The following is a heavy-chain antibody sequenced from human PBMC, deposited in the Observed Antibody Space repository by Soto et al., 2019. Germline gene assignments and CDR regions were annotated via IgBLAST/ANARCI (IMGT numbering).Heavy chain of an antibody. CDR1: GGSISSYY. Sequence: PSETLSLTCTVSGGSISSYYWSWIRQPPGKGLEWIGYIYYSGSTNYNPSLKSRVTISVDTSKNQFSLKLSSVTAADTAVYYCARVNCGGACYHDYWGQGTLVTVSS. D-gene: IGHD2-21*02. CDR2: IYYSGST. J-gene: IGHJ4*02. V-gene: IGHV4-59*01. CDR3: ARVNCGGACYHDY.